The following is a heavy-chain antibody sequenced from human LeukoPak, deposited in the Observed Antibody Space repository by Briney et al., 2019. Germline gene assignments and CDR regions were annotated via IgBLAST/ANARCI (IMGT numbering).Heavy chain of an antibody. D-gene: IGHD2-2*01. J-gene: IGHJ4*02. CDR3: AREWKYCRSTSCGYYFDY. V-gene: IGHV1-18*01. CDR2: ISAYNGNT. Sequence: GASVKVSCKASSYTFTSYGISWVRQAPGQGLEWMGWISAYNGNTNYSQKLQGRVTMTTDTSTRTAYMELRSLRSDDTAVYYCAREWKYCRSTSCGYYFDYWGQGTLVTVSS. CDR1: SYTFTSYG.